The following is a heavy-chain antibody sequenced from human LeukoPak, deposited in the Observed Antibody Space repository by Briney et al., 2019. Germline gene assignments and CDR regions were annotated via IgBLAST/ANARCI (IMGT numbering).Heavy chain of an antibody. CDR1: GGTFSSYA. CDR3: AREMVRGVIPLPFDY. CDR2: IIPIFGTA. D-gene: IGHD3-10*01. V-gene: IGHV1-69*05. J-gene: IGHJ4*02. Sequence: ASVKVSCKASGGTFSSYAIIWVRQAPGQGLEWMVRIIPIFGTANYAQKFQGRVTITTDESTSTAYMEMSSLRSEDTGLYYCAREMVRGVIPLPFDYWGQGTLVTVSS.